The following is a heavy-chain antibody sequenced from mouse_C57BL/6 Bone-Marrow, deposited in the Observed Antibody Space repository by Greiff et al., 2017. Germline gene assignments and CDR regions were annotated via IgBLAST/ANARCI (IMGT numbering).Heavy chain of an antibody. J-gene: IGHJ4*01. CDR2: IYPGSGST. D-gene: IGHD2-1*01. CDR3: AGDYGNPWYAMDY. CDR1: GYTFTSHW. Sequence: QVQLQQPGAELVKPGASVKMSCKASGYTFTSHWITWVKQRPGQGLEWIGDIYPGSGSTNYNEKFKSKATLTVVTSSSTAYMQLSSLTSEDSAVYDGAGDYGNPWYAMDYWGQGTSVTVSS. V-gene: IGHV1-55*01.